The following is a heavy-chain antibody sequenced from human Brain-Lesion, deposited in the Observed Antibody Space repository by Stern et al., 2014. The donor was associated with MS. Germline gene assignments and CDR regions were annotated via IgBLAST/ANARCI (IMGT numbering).Heavy chain of an antibody. CDR3: ARGYYGSGRPQKGMDV. Sequence: QVQLVQSGAEVKKPGASVKVSCKASGYTFTGHYMYWVRQAPGQRLEWMGGINPNSGGTHYAQKFQGRVTMTRDTSITTAYMELSRLRSDDTAVYYCARGYYGSGRPQKGMDVWGQGTTVTVSS. D-gene: IGHD3-10*01. CDR1: GYTFTGHY. J-gene: IGHJ6*02. CDR2: INPNSGGT. V-gene: IGHV1-2*02.